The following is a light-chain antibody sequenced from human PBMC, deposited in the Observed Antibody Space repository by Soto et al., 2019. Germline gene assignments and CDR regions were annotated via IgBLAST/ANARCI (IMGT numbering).Light chain of an antibody. CDR3: SSYTSSSTLVV. Sequence: SVLTQPASVSGSPGQSITISCPGTSSDFGGYNYVSWYQQHPGKAPKLMIYDVSNRPSGVSNRFSGSKSGNTASLTISGLQAEDEADYYCSSYTSSSTLVVFGGGTKVTVL. J-gene: IGLJ2*01. V-gene: IGLV2-14*01. CDR2: DVS. CDR1: SSDFGGYNY.